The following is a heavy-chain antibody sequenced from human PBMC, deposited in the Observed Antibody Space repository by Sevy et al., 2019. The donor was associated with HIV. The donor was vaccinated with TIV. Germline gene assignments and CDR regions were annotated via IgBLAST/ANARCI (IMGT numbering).Heavy chain of an antibody. CDR2: LYDSENI. V-gene: IGHV4-61*01. CDR1: GGSVSSGSYY. CDR3: ARGGRLRGEYVQH. Sequence: SETLSLTCTVSGGSVSSGSYYWNWIRQPPGKGLEWIGHLYDSENIKYNPYLKSRVTISVDTSKNQFSLKRTSVTAADTAVYYCARGGRLRGEYVQHWGQGTLVTVSS. D-gene: IGHD3-16*01. J-gene: IGHJ1*01.